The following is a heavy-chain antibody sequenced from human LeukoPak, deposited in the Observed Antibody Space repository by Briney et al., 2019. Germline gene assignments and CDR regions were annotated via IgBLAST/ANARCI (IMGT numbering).Heavy chain of an antibody. CDR1: GGSISSGNYY. CDR3: AREPSGSYYFDY. V-gene: IGHV4-61*02. D-gene: IGHD1-26*01. Sequence: PSQTLSLTCTVSGGSISSGNYYWSWIRQPAGEGPEWIGRVYISGSTNYNPSLKSRVTISVDTSKNQFSLKLSSVTAADTAVYYCAREPSGSYYFDYWGQGTLVTVSS. CDR2: VYISGST. J-gene: IGHJ4*02.